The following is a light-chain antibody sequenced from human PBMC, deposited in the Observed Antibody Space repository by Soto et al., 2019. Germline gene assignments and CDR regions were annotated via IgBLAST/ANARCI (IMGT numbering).Light chain of an antibody. CDR1: SSNIGACYD. CDR3: QSYDSRLSGYVV. J-gene: IGLJ2*01. V-gene: IGLV1-40*01. Sequence: QSVLTQPPSVSGAPGQRVTISCTGSSSNIGACYDVHWYQQLPGTAPKLLIYGNSNRPSGVPDRFSGSKSGTSASLAITGLQAEDEAEYYCQSYDSRLSGYVVFGGGTKLTVL. CDR2: GNS.